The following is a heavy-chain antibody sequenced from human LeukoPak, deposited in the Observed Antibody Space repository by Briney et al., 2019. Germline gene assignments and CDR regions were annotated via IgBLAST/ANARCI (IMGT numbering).Heavy chain of an antibody. CDR3: AKAAGYYDSSGYYFDY. V-gene: IGHV3-23*01. D-gene: IGHD3-22*01. J-gene: IGHJ4*02. CDR1: GFTFSSYA. Sequence: PGGSLRLSCAASGFTFSSYAMSWVRQAPGKGLEWVSSISGSGGSTYFAESVKGRFSISRDNSKNTLYLHMNSLRAEDTAVYYCAKAAGYYDSSGYYFDYWGQGTLVTVSS. CDR2: ISGSGGST.